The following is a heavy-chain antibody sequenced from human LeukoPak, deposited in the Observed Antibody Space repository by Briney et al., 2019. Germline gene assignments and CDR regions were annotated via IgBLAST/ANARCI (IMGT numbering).Heavy chain of an antibody. J-gene: IGHJ4*02. Sequence: GGSLGLSCTASGFTFSSYSMNWVRQAPGKGLEWVSYISSGRTTIYYADSVKGRFTISGDNAKNSLYLQMNSLRAEDTAVYYCARDWPSDYWGQGTLVTVSS. CDR3: ARDWPSDY. CDR1: GFTFSSYS. CDR2: ISSGRTTI. V-gene: IGHV3-48*04.